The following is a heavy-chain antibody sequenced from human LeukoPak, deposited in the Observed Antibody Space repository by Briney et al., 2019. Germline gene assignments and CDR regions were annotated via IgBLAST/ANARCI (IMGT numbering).Heavy chain of an antibody. CDR2: IIPIFGTA. CDR1: GGTFSSYA. CDR3: ARRTPYYDSSGYSLGFDY. V-gene: IGHV1-69*13. J-gene: IGHJ4*02. D-gene: IGHD3-22*01. Sequence: GASVKVPCKASGGTFSSYAISWVRQAPGQGLEWMGGIIPIFGTANYAQRFQGRVTITADESTSTAYMELSSLRSEDTAVYYCARRTPYYDSSGYSLGFDYWGQGTLVTVSS.